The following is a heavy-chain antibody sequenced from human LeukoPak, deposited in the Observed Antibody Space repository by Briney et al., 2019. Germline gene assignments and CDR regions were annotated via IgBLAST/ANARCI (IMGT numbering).Heavy chain of an antibody. CDR3: ASPLHYCGSDCYSREDAFDI. V-gene: IGHV4-59*12. CDR2: IYYSGST. D-gene: IGHD2-21*02. J-gene: IGHJ3*02. CDR1: GGSISSYY. Sequence: SETLSLTCTVSGGSISSYYWSWIRQPPGKGLEWIGYIYYSGSTNYNPSLKSRVTISVDTSKNQFSLKLSSVTAADTAVYYCASPLHYCGSDCYSREDAFDIWGQGTMITVSS.